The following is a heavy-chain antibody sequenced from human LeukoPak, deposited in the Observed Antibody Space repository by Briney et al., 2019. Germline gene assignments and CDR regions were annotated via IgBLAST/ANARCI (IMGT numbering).Heavy chain of an antibody. CDR1: GFTFSDYY. V-gene: IGHV3-11*01. D-gene: IGHD1-26*01. Sequence: GGSLRLSCAASGFTFSDYYMSWIRQAPGKGLEWVSYISSSGSTIYYADSVKGRFTISRDNAKNSLYLQMNSLRAEDTAVYYCAKDMGRIVGATRAFDYWGQGTLVTVSS. CDR3: AKDMGRIVGATRAFDY. CDR2: ISSSGSTI. J-gene: IGHJ4*02.